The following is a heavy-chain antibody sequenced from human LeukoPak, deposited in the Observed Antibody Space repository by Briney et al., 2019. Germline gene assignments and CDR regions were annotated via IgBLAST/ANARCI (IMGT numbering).Heavy chain of an antibody. V-gene: IGHV1-2*02. CDR1: GYTFTGYD. J-gene: IGHJ4*02. CDR3: ARDIGFSGYYLGVDY. CDR2: INPNSGDT. Sequence: GASVKVSCKASGYTFTGYDMNWVRQAPGQGLEWMGWINPNSGDTNYAQKFQGRVTMTRDTSISTAYMELRRLRSDDTAVYYCARDIGFSGYYLGVDYWGQGTLVTVSS. D-gene: IGHD3-22*01.